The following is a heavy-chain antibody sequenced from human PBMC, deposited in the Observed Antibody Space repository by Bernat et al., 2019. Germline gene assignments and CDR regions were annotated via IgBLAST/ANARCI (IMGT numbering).Heavy chain of an antibody. Sequence: EVQLLESGGGLVQPGGSLRLSCAASGFTFSSYAMSWVRQAPGKGLEWVSAISSSSSYIYYADSVKGRFTISRDNAKNSLYLQMNSLRAEDTAVYYCASADDILTGYYYFDYWGQGTLVTVSS. CDR3: ASADDILTGYYYFDY. CDR2: ISSSSSYI. D-gene: IGHD3-9*01. CDR1: GFTFSSYA. V-gene: IGHV3-21*01. J-gene: IGHJ4*02.